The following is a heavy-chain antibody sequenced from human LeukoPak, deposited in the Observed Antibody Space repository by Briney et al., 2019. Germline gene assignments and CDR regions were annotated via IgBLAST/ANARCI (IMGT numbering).Heavy chain of an antibody. CDR1: GFTFSTFS. CDR2: ILYDGSTQ. J-gene: IGHJ4*02. V-gene: IGHV3-30*04. CDR3: ARVDCRSTSCSPFDY. D-gene: IGHD2-2*01. Sequence: GGPLRFSCAASGFTFSTFSMPWVGRAPGKGLGGGAVILYDGSTQYYADSVRGRFTASRDNSKDTLYLQMNSLRVEDTAVYYCARVDCRSTSCSPFDYWGQGTLVTVSS.